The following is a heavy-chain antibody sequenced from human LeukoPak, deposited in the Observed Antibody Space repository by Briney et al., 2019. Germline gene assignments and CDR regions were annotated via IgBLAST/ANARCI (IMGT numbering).Heavy chain of an antibody. Sequence: GGSLRLSCAASGFTFDDYAMSWFRQAPGKGLEWVGFIRGKPYGETTEYAASVQGRFTISRDDSKNTLYLQMNSLKTEDTAVYYCTTGNWGPHWGQGTLVTVSS. CDR1: GFTFDDYA. CDR3: TTGNWGPH. CDR2: IRGKPYGETT. V-gene: IGHV3-49*03. D-gene: IGHD7-27*01. J-gene: IGHJ4*02.